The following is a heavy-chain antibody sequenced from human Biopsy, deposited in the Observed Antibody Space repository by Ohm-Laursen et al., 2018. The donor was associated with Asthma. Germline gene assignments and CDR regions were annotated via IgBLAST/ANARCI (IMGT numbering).Heavy chain of an antibody. CDR2: ISSYGRTT. Sequence: SLRLSCAASGFSFSDYYMTWMRQAPGKGLEWVSSISSYGRTTYPAGSVKGGFTISRDNAQKSLFLQLGSLRAEDTAIYYCARVFESSEWGPFYHFGLDVWGQGTTVAVSS. CDR1: GFSFSDYY. J-gene: IGHJ6*02. V-gene: IGHV3-11*01. CDR3: ARVFESSEWGPFYHFGLDV. D-gene: IGHD6-25*01.